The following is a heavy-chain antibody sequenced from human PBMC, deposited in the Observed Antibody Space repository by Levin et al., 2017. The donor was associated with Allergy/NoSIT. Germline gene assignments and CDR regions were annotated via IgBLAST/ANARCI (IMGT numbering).Heavy chain of an antibody. CDR3: ARDRVILGDTNYYYGMDV. D-gene: IGHD1-26*01. J-gene: IGHJ6*02. CDR1: GGSISSSY. CDR2: MYYSGNT. Sequence: SQTLSLTCTVSGGSISSSYWSWIRQPPGKGLEWIGCMYYSGNTKYNPSLKSRVTISLDTSKNQFSLKLSSVTAADTAVYYSARDRVILGDTNYYYGMDVWGQGTTVTVSS. V-gene: IGHV4-59*01.